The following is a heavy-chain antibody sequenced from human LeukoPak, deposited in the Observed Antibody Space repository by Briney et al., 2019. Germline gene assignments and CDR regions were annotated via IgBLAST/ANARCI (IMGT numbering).Heavy chain of an antibody. V-gene: IGHV4-34*01. J-gene: IGHJ6*02. Sequence: PSETLSLTCAVYGGSFSGYYWSWIRQPPGKGLEWIGEINHSGSTNYNPSLKSRVTISVDTSKNQFSLKLSSVTAADTAVYYCARGSGRMVGYYYYYYGMDVWGQGTTVTVSS. CDR2: INHSGST. D-gene: IGHD5-18*01. CDR3: ARGSGRMVGYYYYYYGMDV. CDR1: GGSFSGYY.